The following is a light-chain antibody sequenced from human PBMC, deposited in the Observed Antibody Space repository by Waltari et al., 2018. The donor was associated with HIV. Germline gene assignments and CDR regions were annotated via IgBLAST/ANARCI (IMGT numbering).Light chain of an antibody. CDR3: HQYAYSPGT. CDR1: QSVSSSS. V-gene: IGKV3-20*01. CDR2: GAS. Sequence: EVVLTQSPATLSLSPGDRATVSCSASQSVSSSSLAWYQQKPGQAPRLLIYGASSRATDIPDRFSGSGSGTDFTLTISSLEAEDFAVYFCHQYAYSPGTFGQGTRVESK. J-gene: IGKJ1*01.